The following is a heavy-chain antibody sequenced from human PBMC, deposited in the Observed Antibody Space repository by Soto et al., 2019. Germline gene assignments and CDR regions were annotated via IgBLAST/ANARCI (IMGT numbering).Heavy chain of an antibody. CDR1: VGSIISYY. CDR3: ARVRSVDTAMVTWGYYYYGMDV. Sequence: SETLSLTCTVSVGSIISYYWSWIRQPPGKGLEWIGYIYYSGSTNYNPSLKSRVTISVDTSKNQFSLKLSSVTAADTAVYYCARVRSVDTAMVTWGYYYYGMDVWGQGTTVTVSS. CDR2: IYYSGST. V-gene: IGHV4-59*01. J-gene: IGHJ6*02. D-gene: IGHD5-18*01.